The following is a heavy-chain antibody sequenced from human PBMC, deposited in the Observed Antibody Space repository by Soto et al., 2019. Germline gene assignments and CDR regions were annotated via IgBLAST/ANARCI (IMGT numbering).Heavy chain of an antibody. J-gene: IGHJ6*02. CDR2: ISGSGGST. CDR1: GFTFSSYA. V-gene: IGHV3-23*01. CDR3: AKEAEGTFYDFWSGYYGSNGMDV. Sequence: LRLSCAASGFTFSSYAMSWVRQAPGKGLEWVSAISGSGGSTYYADSVKGRFTISRDNSKNTLYLQMNSLRAEDTAVYYCAKEAEGTFYDFWSGYYGSNGMDVWGQGTTVTVSS. D-gene: IGHD3-3*01.